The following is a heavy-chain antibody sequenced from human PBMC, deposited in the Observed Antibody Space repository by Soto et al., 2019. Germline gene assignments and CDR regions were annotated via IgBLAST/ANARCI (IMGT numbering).Heavy chain of an antibody. V-gene: IGHV1-18*04. CDR1: GYTFTSYG. CDR3: ARDRGHIVVVHAIYYYHGMDV. CDR2: ISAYNGNT. Sequence: ASVKVSCKASGYTFTSYGISWVRQAPGQGLEWMGWISAYNGNTNYAQKLQGRVTMTTDTSTSTAYMELRSLRSDDTAVYYCARDRGHIVVVHAIYYYHGMDVWGQGTTVTVSS. J-gene: IGHJ6*02. D-gene: IGHD2-21*01.